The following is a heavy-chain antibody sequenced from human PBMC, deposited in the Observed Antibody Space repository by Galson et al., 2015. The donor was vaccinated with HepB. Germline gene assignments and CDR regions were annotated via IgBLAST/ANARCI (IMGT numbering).Heavy chain of an antibody. CDR3: ARHSTVTTGYFHH. D-gene: IGHD4-17*01. CDR1: GFTFSSYA. Sequence: SLRLSCAASGFTFSSYAMHWVRQAPGKGLEWVAVISYDGSNKYYADSVKGRFTISRDNSKNTLYLQMNSLRAEDTAVYYCARHSTVTTGYFHHWGQGTLVTASS. J-gene: IGHJ1*01. CDR2: ISYDGSNK. V-gene: IGHV3-30*04.